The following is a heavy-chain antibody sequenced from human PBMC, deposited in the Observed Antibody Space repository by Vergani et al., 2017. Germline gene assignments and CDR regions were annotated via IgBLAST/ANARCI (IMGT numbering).Heavy chain of an antibody. CDR2: IWYDGSIK. CDR1: EFSFSNYG. CDR3: AKLPSGRIVGPLYYFDS. V-gene: IGHV3-33*06. J-gene: IGHJ4*02. Sequence: QVQLVESGGGGVQPGRSLRLSCVASEFSFSNYGMHWVRQAPGKGLEWVAGIWYDGSIKYYADSVKGRFTVSRDNSKNTLYLQMNSLRAEDTALYYCAKLPSGRIVGPLYYFDSWGQGTLVTVSS. D-gene: IGHD1-26*01.